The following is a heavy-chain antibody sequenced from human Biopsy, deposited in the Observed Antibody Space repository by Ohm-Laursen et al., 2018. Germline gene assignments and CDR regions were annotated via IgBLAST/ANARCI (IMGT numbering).Heavy chain of an antibody. J-gene: IGHJ4*02. V-gene: IGHV3-7*01. Sequence: SLRLSCSASGFTFSSSWMTWVRQAPGKGLEWVANINPDGSEKYYVDSVKGRFTISRDNAKDSLDLQMSSLRVEDTALYYCASAHQYCSATTCNGGSDVWGQGTLVTVSS. D-gene: IGHD2-15*01. CDR1: GFTFSSSW. CDR2: INPDGSEK. CDR3: ASAHQYCSATTCNGGSDV.